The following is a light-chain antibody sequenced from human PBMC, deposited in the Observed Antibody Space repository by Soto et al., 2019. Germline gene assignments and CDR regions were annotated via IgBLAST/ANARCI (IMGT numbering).Light chain of an antibody. CDR2: KAS. V-gene: IGKV1-5*03. CDR3: QQSYSRPRT. Sequence: DIQMTQSPSTPSASVGDRVTITCRASQSVSRWLAWYKQKPGEAPKLLIYKASNLESGVSSRFSGSGSGTDFTLTITSLQPEDFATYFCQQSYSRPRTFGQGTKVDI. CDR1: QSVSRW. J-gene: IGKJ1*01.